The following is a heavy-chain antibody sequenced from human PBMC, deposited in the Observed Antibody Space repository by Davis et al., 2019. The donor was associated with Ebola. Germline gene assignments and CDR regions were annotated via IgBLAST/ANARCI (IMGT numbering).Heavy chain of an antibody. J-gene: IGHJ6*02. CDR1: GGSFSGYY. CDR2: INHSGST. V-gene: IGHV4-34*01. Sequence: SETLSLTCAVYGGSFSGYYWSWIRQPPGKGLEWIGEINHSGSTNYNPSLKSRVTISVDTSKNQFSLKLSSVTAADTAVYYCARAAPDPDYYYYGMDVWGQGTTVTVSS. CDR3: ARAAPDPDYYYYGMDV.